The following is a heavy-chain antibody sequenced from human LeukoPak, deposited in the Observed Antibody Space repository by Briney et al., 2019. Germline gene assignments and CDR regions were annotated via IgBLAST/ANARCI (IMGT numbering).Heavy chain of an antibody. CDR3: AREGRQGEFDP. CDR2: INHSGST. J-gene: IGHJ5*02. CDR1: GGSFSGYY. V-gene: IGHV4-34*01. Sequence: SETLSLTCAVYGGSFSGYYWSWIRQPPGKGLERIGEINHSGSTNYNPSLKSRVTISVDTSKNQFSLKLSSVTAADTAVYYCAREGRQGEFDPWGQGTLVTVSS. D-gene: IGHD3-10*01.